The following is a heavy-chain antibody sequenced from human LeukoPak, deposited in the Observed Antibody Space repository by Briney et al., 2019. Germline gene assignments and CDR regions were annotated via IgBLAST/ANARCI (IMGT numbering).Heavy chain of an antibody. D-gene: IGHD5-24*01. Sequence: PGGSLRLSCAASVFTFDDFAMHWVRQAPGKGLEWVSGVSWNSASIGYADSVKGRFTISRDNAKNSLYLQMNSLRAEDMALYYCAKLDGYANWGQGTLVTVSS. CDR2: VSWNSASI. CDR3: AKLDGYAN. J-gene: IGHJ4*02. V-gene: IGHV3-9*03. CDR1: VFTFDDFA.